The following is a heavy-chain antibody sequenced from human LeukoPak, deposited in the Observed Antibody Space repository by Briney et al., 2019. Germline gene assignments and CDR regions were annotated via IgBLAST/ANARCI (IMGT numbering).Heavy chain of an antibody. CDR1: GGSISTYY. CDR2: IYHSGST. Sequence: SETLSLTCTLSGGSISTYYWSWIRQPPGKGLEWIGYIYHSGSTNYNPSLRSRVTISVDTSKNQSSLKLSSVTAADTAVYYCARGGGYASPIGYWGQGALVTVSP. J-gene: IGHJ4*02. CDR3: ARGGGYASPIGY. D-gene: IGHD5-12*01. V-gene: IGHV4-59*01.